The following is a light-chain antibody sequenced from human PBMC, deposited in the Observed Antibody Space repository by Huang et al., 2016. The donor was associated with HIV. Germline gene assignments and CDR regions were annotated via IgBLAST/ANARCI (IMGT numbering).Light chain of an antibody. CDR3: MQGLQPPPT. CDR2: LGS. CDR1: QNLLYSSGHNR. V-gene: IGKV2-28*01. Sequence: IFIPQSPLFLPLPPGQPASISCRSSQNLLYSSGHNRLAWYLQKPGRSPQLLVFLGSKRAAGVPDRCTGSGAGTNVTLEISRVEAEDTGTYYCMQGLQPPPTFGQGTKLEI. J-gene: IGKJ2*01.